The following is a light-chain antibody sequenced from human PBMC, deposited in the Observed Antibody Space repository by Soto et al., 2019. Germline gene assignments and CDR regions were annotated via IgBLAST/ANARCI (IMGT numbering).Light chain of an antibody. CDR3: LLSYSGARV. CDR1: ARAVTSGHY. J-gene: IGLJ2*01. V-gene: IGLV7-46*01. Sequence: QAVVNQAPSLTVSPVGTVTLTSGYRARAVTSGHYPYWFQQKPGQAPRTLIYDTSNKHSWTPARFSGSLLGGKAALTLSGAQPEDEAEYYCLLSYSGARVFGGGSKVTVL. CDR2: DTS.